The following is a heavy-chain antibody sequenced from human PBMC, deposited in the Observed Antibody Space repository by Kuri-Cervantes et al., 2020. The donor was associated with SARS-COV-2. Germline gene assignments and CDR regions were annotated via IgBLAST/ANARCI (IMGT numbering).Heavy chain of an antibody. J-gene: IGHJ1*01. V-gene: IGHV3-20*01. Sequence: GESLKISCAASGFTFDDYGMSWVRQAPGKGLEWVSGINWNGGSTGYADSVKGRFTISRDNAKNSLYLQMNSLRAEDTALYHCARGPLVPAAEAEYSQHWGQGTLVTVSS. CDR2: INWNGGST. CDR3: ARGPLVPAAEAEYSQH. D-gene: IGHD2-2*01. CDR1: GFTFDDYG.